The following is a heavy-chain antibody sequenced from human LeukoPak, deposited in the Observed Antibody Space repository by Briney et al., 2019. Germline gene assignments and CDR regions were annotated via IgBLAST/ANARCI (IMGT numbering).Heavy chain of an antibody. Sequence: SGESLKISCRGSVYSFTTYWIGWVRQIPGKGLEWMGIIYPGDSHTIYSPSFRGQVTMSADKSISTAYLQWSSLNASDTAMYYGARLLGSSSSSWASFDYWGQGTLVTVSS. CDR3: ARLLGSSSSSWASFDY. J-gene: IGHJ4*02. D-gene: IGHD6-13*01. V-gene: IGHV5-51*01. CDR1: VYSFTTYW. CDR2: IYPGDSHT.